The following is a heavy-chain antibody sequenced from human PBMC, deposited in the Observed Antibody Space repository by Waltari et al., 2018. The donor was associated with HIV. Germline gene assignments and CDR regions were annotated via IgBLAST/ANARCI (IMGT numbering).Heavy chain of an antibody. D-gene: IGHD6-13*01. J-gene: IGHJ6*02. CDR1: GLTLRNYL. CDR2: IYYDGNNK. CDR3: ARGGLAISPAGTRLYTGMDV. Sequence: QVHLVESGGGVVQPGGSLKLSCAASGLTLRNYLMNWFRQGPGKGLEWVTFIYYDGNNKNYADSVKGRFTISRDNSKKTLYLQMNSLRHEDTAVYYCARGGLAISPAGTRLYTGMDVWGQGTTVTVSS. V-gene: IGHV3-30*02.